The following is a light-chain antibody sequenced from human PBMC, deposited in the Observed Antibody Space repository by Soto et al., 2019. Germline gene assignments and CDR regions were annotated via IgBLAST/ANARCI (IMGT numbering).Light chain of an antibody. CDR1: SSDVGSYNL. CDR3: CSYAGNSTYVV. J-gene: IGLJ2*01. V-gene: IGLV2-23*02. Sequence: QSVLTQPASVSGSPGQSITISCTGTSSDVGSYNLVSWYQQHPGKAPKLVTYEVSKRPSGVSNRFSGSKSGNSASLTISGLQAEDEADYYCCSYAGNSTYVVFGGGTKVTVL. CDR2: EVS.